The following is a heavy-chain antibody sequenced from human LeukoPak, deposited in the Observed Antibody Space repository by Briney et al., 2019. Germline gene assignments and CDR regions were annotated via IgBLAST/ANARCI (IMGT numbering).Heavy chain of an antibody. CDR3: ARAGYSSSRNWFDP. CDR2: INHSGST. J-gene: IGHJ5*02. Sequence: SETLSLTCAVYGGSFSVYYWTWIRQPPGKGLECIGEINHSGSTNFNPSLKSRVTISVDTSKNQFSLKLSSVTAADTAVYYCARAGYSSSRNWFDPWGQGTLVTVSS. D-gene: IGHD6-13*01. V-gene: IGHV4-34*01. CDR1: GGSFSVYY.